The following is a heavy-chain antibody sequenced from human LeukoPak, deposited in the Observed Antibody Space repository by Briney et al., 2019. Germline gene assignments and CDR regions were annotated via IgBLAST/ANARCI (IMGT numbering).Heavy chain of an antibody. D-gene: IGHD6-13*01. J-gene: IGHJ4*02. CDR1: AFTLSSYS. CDR2: ISSSSSYI. Sequence: GGSLRLSCAASAFTLSSYSMNWVRQAPGKGLEWVSSISSSSSYIYYADSVKGRFTISRDNAKNSLYLQMNSLRAEDTAVYYCARGFGSSWYGSEQISHQYYFDYWGQGTLVTVSS. CDR3: ARGFGSSWYGSEQISHQYYFDY. V-gene: IGHV3-21*01.